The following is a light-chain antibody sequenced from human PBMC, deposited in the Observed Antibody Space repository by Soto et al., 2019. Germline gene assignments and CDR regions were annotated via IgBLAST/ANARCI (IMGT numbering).Light chain of an antibody. CDR1: SSDVGSYNL. V-gene: IGLV2-23*03. CDR2: EGS. J-gene: IGLJ1*01. CDR3: CSYASSSTFV. Sequence: QSDLTQPASVSGSPVQSLTISCTGTSSDVGSYNLVSWYQQHPGKAPKLMIYEGSKRPSGVSNRFSGSKSGNTASLTISGLQAEDEADYYCCSYASSSTFVFGTGTKVTVL.